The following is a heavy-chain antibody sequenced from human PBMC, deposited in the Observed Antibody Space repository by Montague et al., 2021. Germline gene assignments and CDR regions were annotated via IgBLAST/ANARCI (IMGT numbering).Heavy chain of an antibody. D-gene: IGHD3-9*01. Sequence: SETLSLTCAVYGVTFRGYYWTWIRQPPGKGLEWIGEINHSGSTDYNPSLESRVTISVDTSKNQFSLKLTSATAADTAVYFCARGHQFQDFDWPQGLGYWAQGTLVAVSS. CDR1: GVTFRGYY. V-gene: IGHV4-34*01. J-gene: IGHJ4*02. CDR3: ARGHQFQDFDWPQGLGY. CDR2: INHSGST.